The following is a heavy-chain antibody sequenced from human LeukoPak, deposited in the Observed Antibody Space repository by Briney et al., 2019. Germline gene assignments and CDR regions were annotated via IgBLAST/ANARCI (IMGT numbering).Heavy chain of an antibody. J-gene: IGHJ4*02. Sequence: GESLKISCKGSGYSFTSYWIGWVRQMPGEGLEWIGIIYPGDSDTRYSPSFQGQVTISADKSISTAYLQWSSLKASDTAMYYCARPRGSSSTPFDYWGQGTLVTVSS. D-gene: IGHD6-6*01. V-gene: IGHV5-51*01. CDR1: GYSFTSYW. CDR3: ARPRGSSSTPFDY. CDR2: IYPGDSDT.